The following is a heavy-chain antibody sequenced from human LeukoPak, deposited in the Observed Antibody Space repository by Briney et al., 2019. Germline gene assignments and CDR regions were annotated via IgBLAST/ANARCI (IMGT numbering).Heavy chain of an antibody. CDR3: ARVRGAVAGRGALDY. CDR2: LNADGSYT. CDR1: GFSFSDYW. J-gene: IGHJ4*02. D-gene: IGHD6-19*01. V-gene: IGHV3-74*01. Sequence: GGSLRLSCAASGFSFSDYWMHWVRQTPGKGLVWLSRLNADGSYTNYADSVKGRFTISRDNAKNTLYLHLDNVRAEDTAVYYCARVRGAVAGRGALDYWGQGTLVTVSS.